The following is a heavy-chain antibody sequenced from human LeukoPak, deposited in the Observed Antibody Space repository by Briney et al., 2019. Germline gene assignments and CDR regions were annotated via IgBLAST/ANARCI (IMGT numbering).Heavy chain of an antibody. Sequence: GGSLRLSCAASGFTFSDYYMSWIRQAPGKGLEWVSYISTGSSSTKYADSVRGRFTISRDNAKNSLYLHMNTLRAEDTAVYYCARDFIHRSGEAGYWGQGTLVTVSS. CDR2: ISTGSSST. CDR1: GFTFSDYY. D-gene: IGHD3-22*01. J-gene: IGHJ4*02. CDR3: ARDFIHRSGEAGY. V-gene: IGHV3-11*05.